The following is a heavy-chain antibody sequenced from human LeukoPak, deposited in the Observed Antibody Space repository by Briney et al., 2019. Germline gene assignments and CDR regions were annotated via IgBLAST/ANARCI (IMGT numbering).Heavy chain of an antibody. CDR3: ARNYGDELTIDY. CDR2: IYHSGST. J-gene: IGHJ4*02. V-gene: IGHV4-4*02. Sequence: PSETLSLTCAVSGGSNSSSNWWSWVGQPPGKGLEWTGEIYHSGSTNYIPSLKSRVTISVDKSKNQFSLKLSSVTAADTAVYYCARNYGDELTIDYWGQGTLVTVSS. CDR1: GGSNSSSNW. D-gene: IGHD4-17*01.